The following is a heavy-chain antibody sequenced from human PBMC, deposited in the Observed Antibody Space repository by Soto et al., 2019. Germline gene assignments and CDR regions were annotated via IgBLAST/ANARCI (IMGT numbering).Heavy chain of an antibody. CDR3: ASGGRAYCSGGSCYDLFDY. D-gene: IGHD2-15*01. CDR1: GGSISSYV. CDR2: IYYSGST. V-gene: IGHV4-59*01. J-gene: IGHJ4*02. Sequence: SETLSLTCTVSGGSISSYVWSWIRQPPGKGLEWIGYIYYSGSTNYNPSLKSRVTMSVDTSKNQFSLKLSSVTAADTAVYYCASGGRAYCSGGSCYDLFDYWGQGTLVTVSS.